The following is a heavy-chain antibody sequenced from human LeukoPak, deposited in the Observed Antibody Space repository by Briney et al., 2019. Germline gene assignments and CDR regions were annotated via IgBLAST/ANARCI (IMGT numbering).Heavy chain of an antibody. D-gene: IGHD3-10*01. CDR2: ISGSGGYT. Sequence: PGGSLGLSCAASGFTFSNYAMSWVRQAPGKGLEWVSAISGSGGYTVHADSVKGRFTISRDNSKNTLYLQMNSLRVEDTAVYYCAKEGYYGSGSYYRRGFDYWGQGTLVTVSS. V-gene: IGHV3-23*01. CDR1: GFTFSNYA. J-gene: IGHJ4*02. CDR3: AKEGYYGSGSYYRRGFDY.